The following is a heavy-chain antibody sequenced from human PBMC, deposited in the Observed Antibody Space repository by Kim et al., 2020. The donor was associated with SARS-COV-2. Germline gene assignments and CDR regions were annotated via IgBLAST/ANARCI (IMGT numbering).Heavy chain of an antibody. V-gene: IGHV3-53*01. CDR2: IYSGGST. CDR3: ARDSNYYDSSGF. Sequence: GGSLRLSCAASGFTVSSNYMSWVRQAPGKGLEWVSVIYSGGSTYYADSVKGRFTISRDNSKNTLYLQMNSLRAEDTAVYYCARDSNYYDSSGFWGQGTLVTVSS. J-gene: IGHJ4*02. D-gene: IGHD3-22*01. CDR1: GFTVSSNY.